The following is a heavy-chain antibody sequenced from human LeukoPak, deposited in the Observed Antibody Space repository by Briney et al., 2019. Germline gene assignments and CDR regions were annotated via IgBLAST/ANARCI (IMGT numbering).Heavy chain of an antibody. J-gene: IGHJ5*02. D-gene: IGHD1-26*01. V-gene: IGHV1-3*03. Sequence: ASVKVSCKASGYTFTNYAMHWVRQAPGQRLEWMGWIHAGNGNTKYSQEFQGRVTMTRDMSTSTDYMELSSLRSEDTAVYYCARDNSVGDYAWWFDPWGQGTLVTVSS. CDR3: ARDNSVGDYAWWFDP. CDR2: IHAGNGNT. CDR1: GYTFTNYA.